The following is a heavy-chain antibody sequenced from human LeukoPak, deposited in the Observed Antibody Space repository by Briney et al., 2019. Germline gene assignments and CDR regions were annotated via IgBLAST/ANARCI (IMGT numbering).Heavy chain of an antibody. CDR1: GGSFRGYY. Sequence: SETLSLTCAAYGGSFRGYYWSWIRQPPGKGLEWIGEINHSGSTNYNPSLKSRVTISVDTSKNQFSLKLSSVTAADTAVYYCARGPHMMVAATTRFDPWGQGTLVTVSS. CDR2: INHSGST. J-gene: IGHJ5*02. D-gene: IGHD2-15*01. V-gene: IGHV4-34*01. CDR3: ARGPHMMVAATTRFDP.